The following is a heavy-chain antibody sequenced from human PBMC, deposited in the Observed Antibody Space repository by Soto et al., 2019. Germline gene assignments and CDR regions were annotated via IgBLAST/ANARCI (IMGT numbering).Heavy chain of an antibody. CDR1: GFTVSSDY. Sequence: EVQVVESGGGLVQPGGSLRLSCAASGFTVSSDYMNWVRQAPGKGLEWVSVIYSGGSTYYADSVKGRFTISRDNSKNTVYLQLHSLRAEDTAVYYCAREPGDRIGMIVWGQGTAVTVSS. CDR3: AREPGDRIGMIV. V-gene: IGHV3-66*01. D-gene: IGHD1-26*01. J-gene: IGHJ6*02. CDR2: IYSGGST.